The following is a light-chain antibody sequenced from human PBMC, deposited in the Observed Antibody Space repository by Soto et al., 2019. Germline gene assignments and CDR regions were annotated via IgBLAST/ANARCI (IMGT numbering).Light chain of an antibody. V-gene: IGLV2-11*01. J-gene: IGLJ1*01. Sequence: QSVLTQPRAVSASPGQSVAISCTGTSSDVGGYDYVSWYQQHPGKAPKLMIYDVHKRPSGVPVRFSGSKSGNTASLTISGLQAEDEADYYCCSFAGDPYVFGTGTKVTVL. CDR3: CSFAGDPYV. CDR2: DVH. CDR1: SSDVGGYDY.